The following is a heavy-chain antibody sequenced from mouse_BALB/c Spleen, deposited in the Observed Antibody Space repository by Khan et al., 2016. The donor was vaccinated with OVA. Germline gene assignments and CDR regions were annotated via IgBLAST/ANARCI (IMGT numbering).Heavy chain of an antibody. D-gene: IGHD1-1*01. Sequence: QVQLKESGPGLVAPSQSLSITCTVSGFSLTGYGVNWVRQPPGKGLEWLGMIWGDGSTDYNSALKSRLSISKDNSKSQVFLKMNSLQTDDTARYYCATYGSSFPGYFDVWGAGTTVTVSS. CDR1: GFSLTGYG. CDR3: ATYGSSFPGYFDV. CDR2: IWGDGST. V-gene: IGHV2-6-7*01. J-gene: IGHJ1*01.